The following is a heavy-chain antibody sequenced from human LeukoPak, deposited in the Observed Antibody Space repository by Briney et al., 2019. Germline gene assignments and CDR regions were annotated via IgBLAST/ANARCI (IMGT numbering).Heavy chain of an antibody. CDR1: GFRFSDFT. V-gene: IGHV3-33*08. J-gene: IGHJ6*02. CDR3: ARDSSSSVYYYYGMDV. D-gene: IGHD6-6*01. CDR2: IWYDGSNK. Sequence: GGSLRLSCAASGFRFSDFTMTWVRQAPGKGLEWVAVIWYDGSNKYYADSVKGRFTISRDNSKNTLYLQMNSLRAEDTAVYYCARDSSSSVYYYYGMDVWGQGTTVTVSS.